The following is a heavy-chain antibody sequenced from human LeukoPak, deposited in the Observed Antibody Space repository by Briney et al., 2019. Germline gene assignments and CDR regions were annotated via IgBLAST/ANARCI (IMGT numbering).Heavy chain of an antibody. D-gene: IGHD2-2*01. Sequence: SETLSLTCTVSGGSISSYYWSWIRQPPGKGLEWIGYIYYSGCTNYNPSLKSRVTISVDTSKNQFSLKLSSVTAADTAVYYCARVEYCSSTSCYAGMRATNRYFDLWGRGTLVTVSS. J-gene: IGHJ2*01. CDR2: IYYSGCT. V-gene: IGHV4-59*01. CDR1: GGSISSYY. CDR3: ARVEYCSSTSCYAGMRATNRYFDL.